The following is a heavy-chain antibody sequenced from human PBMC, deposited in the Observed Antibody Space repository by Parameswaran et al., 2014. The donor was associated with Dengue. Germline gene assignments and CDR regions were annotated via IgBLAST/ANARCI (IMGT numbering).Heavy chain of an antibody. CDR2: IYYSGST. CDR3: ARVKCSSTSCYAYYGMDV. V-gene: IGHV4-31*02. Sequence: RWIRQPPGKGLEWIGYIYYSGSTYYNPSLKSRVTISVDTPKNQFSLKLSSVTAADTAVYYCARVKCSSTSCYAYYGMDVWGQGTTVTVSS. D-gene: IGHD2-2*01. J-gene: IGHJ6*02.